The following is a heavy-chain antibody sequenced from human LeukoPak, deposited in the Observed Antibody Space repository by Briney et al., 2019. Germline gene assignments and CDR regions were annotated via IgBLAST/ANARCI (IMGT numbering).Heavy chain of an antibody. V-gene: IGHV3-9*03. D-gene: IGHD6-13*01. J-gene: IGHJ4*02. CDR3: AKSGYSSSWYHYFDY. CDR2: ISWNSGSI. Sequence: HPGRSLRLSCAASGFTFDDYAMHWVRQAPGKGLEWVSGISWNSGSIGYADSVKGRFTISRDNAKNSLYLQMNSLRAEDMALYYCAKSGYSSSWYHYFDYWGQGTLVTVSS. CDR1: GFTFDDYA.